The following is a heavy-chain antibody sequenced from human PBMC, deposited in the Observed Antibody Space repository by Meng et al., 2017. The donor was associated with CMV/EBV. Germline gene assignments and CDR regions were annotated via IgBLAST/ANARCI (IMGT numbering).Heavy chain of an antibody. V-gene: IGHV1-69*05. CDR1: GGSVSSFA. D-gene: IGHD6-13*01. CDR2: IIPIFGTA. Sequence: KASGGSVSSFAISWVRQAPGQGLEWMGGIIPIFGTANYAQEFQGRVTITTDESTSTAYMELSSLRSEDTAVYYCAREWGSSTNWFDPWGQGTLVTVSS. CDR3: AREWGSSTNWFDP. J-gene: IGHJ5*02.